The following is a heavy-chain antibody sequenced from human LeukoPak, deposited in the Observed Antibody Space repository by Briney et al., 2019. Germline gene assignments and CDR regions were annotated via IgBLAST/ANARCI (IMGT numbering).Heavy chain of an antibody. CDR1: GYTLTELS. V-gene: IGHV1-24*01. Sequence: GASVTVSFKVSGYTLTELSMHWVRQAPGKGVEGMGGFDPEDGETIYSQKFQGRVTMTEDTSTDTAYMELSSLRSEDTAVSYCASYGSGSLRWFDPWGQGTLVTVSS. D-gene: IGHD3-10*01. CDR2: FDPEDGET. CDR3: ASYGSGSLRWFDP. J-gene: IGHJ5*02.